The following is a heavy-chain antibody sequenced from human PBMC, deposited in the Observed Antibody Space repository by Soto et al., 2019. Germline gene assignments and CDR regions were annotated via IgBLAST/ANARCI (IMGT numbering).Heavy chain of an antibody. CDR2: ISSSSTI. CDR3: ARDHGTRRDGNNPFDS. J-gene: IGHJ4*02. CDR1: GFTFSSYN. V-gene: IGHV3-48*01. Sequence: GGSLRLSCAASGFTFSSYNMNWVRQAPGKGLEWVSYISSSSTIYYADSVKGRFTISRDTSNNTVFLQMDSLKVDDTAVYFCARDHGTRRDGNNPFDSWGQGILVTVSS. D-gene: IGHD1-7*01.